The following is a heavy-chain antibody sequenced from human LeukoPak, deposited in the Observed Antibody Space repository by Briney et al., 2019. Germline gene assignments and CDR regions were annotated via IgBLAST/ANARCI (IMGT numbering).Heavy chain of an antibody. Sequence: PSETLSLTCTVSGGSISNSGYYWGWIRQPPGKGLERIGNIYYSGSTYYNPSLKSRVTISVDTSKNQFSLKLSSVTAADTAVYYCAKTYYYDPFDFWGQGTLVTVSS. CDR3: AKTYYYDPFDF. CDR1: GGSISNSGYY. CDR2: IYYSGST. D-gene: IGHD3-22*01. V-gene: IGHV4-39*01. J-gene: IGHJ4*02.